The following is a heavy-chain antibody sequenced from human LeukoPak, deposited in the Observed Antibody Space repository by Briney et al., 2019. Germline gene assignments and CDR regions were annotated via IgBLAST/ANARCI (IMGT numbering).Heavy chain of an antibody. D-gene: IGHD5-18*01. V-gene: IGHV5-51*01. CDR3: ARGTRGYGYGTAPFDY. Sequence: ESLKISCKGSGYSFTSYWIGWVRQMPGKGLEWMGIIYPGDSDTRYSPSFQGQVTISADKSISTDYLQWSSLKASDTAMYYCARGTRGYGYGTAPFDYWGQGTLVTVSS. CDR2: IYPGDSDT. CDR1: GYSFTSYW. J-gene: IGHJ4*02.